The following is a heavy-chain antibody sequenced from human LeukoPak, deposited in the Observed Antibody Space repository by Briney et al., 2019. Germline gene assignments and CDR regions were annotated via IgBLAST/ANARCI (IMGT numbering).Heavy chain of an antibody. CDR1: GFTFSNYN. Sequence: TTGGSLRLSCAASGFTFSNYNMHWVRQAPGKGLEWVSSISSSSSYIYYADSVKGRFTISRDNAKNSLYLQMTSLRAEDTAVYYCARTGITVAPPFDYWGQGTLVTVSS. J-gene: IGHJ4*02. CDR2: ISSSSSYI. V-gene: IGHV3-21*01. CDR3: ARTGITVAPPFDY. D-gene: IGHD4-23*01.